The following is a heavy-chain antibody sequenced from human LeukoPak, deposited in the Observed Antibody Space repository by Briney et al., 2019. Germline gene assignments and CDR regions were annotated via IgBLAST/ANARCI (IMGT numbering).Heavy chain of an antibody. CDR2: MNPNSGNT. D-gene: IGHD2-2*01. CDR3: ARGAGYCSSTSCSLGY. Sequence: MNPNSGNTGYAQKFQGRVIITRNTSISTAYMELSSLRSEDTAVYYCARGAGYCSSTSCSLGYWGQGTLVTVSS. V-gene: IGHV1-8*03. J-gene: IGHJ4*02.